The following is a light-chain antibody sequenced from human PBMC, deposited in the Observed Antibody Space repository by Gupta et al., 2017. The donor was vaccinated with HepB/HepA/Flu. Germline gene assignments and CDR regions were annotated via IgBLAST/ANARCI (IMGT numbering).Light chain of an antibody. V-gene: IGLV3-21*03. CDR1: NIRTKS. J-gene: IGLJ1*01. CDR2: DDT. Sequence: SYIMTQSPLVSVATGKTARITSGGNNIRTKSVHWYQQKPGQAPVLVVYDDTDRPSGIPERFSGSNSGNTATLTISRVEAGDEADYYCQVWSTSGGVFGTGTKVTVL. CDR3: QVWSTSGGV.